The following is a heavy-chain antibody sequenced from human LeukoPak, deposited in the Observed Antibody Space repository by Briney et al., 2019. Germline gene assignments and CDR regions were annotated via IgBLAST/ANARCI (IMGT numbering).Heavy chain of an antibody. CDR2: IYYSGST. CDR3: ARLLADCSSTSCPSPWGAFDI. CDR1: GGSISSSSYY. J-gene: IGHJ3*02. V-gene: IGHV4-39*01. D-gene: IGHD2-2*01. Sequence: SETLSLTCTVSGGSISSSSYYWGWIRQPPGKGLEWIGSIYYSGSTYYNPSLESRVTISVDTSKNQFSLRLSSVTAADTAVYYCARLLADCSSTSCPSPWGAFDIWGQGTMVTVSS.